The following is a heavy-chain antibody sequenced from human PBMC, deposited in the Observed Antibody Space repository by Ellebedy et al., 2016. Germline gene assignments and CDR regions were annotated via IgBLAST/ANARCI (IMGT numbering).Heavy chain of an antibody. Sequence: ASVKVSCKGSRYSFTSYWIGWVRQMPGKGLEWMGIIYPGDSDTRYSPSFQGHVTFSADKSISTAYLQWSSLRASDTAMYYCARRPLDGYSGLDYWGQGTLVTVSS. D-gene: IGHD5-12*01. CDR3: ARRPLDGYSGLDY. J-gene: IGHJ4*02. V-gene: IGHV5-51*01. CDR2: IYPGDSDT. CDR1: RYSFTSYW.